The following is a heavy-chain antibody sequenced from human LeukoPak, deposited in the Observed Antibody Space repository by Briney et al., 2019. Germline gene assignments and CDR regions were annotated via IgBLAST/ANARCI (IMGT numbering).Heavy chain of an antibody. V-gene: IGHV3-30*02. J-gene: IGHJ4*02. CDR2: IRYDGSNK. Sequence: PGGSLRLSCAASGFTFSSYAMHWVRQAPGKGLEWVAFIRYDGSNKYYADSVKGRFTISRDNSKNTLYLQMNSLRAEDTAVYYCAKDLFGYGSGSEPFDYWGQGTLVTVSS. CDR3: AKDLFGYGSGSEPFDY. D-gene: IGHD3-10*01. CDR1: GFTFSSYA.